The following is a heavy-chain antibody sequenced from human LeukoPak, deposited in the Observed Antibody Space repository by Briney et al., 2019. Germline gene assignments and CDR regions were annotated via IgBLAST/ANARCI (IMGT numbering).Heavy chain of an antibody. CDR2: IYYSGST. J-gene: IGHJ4*02. CDR1: GGSISSGDYY. Sequence: SETLSLTCTVSGGSISSGDYYWSWIRQPPGKGPEWIGYIYYSGSTYYNPSLKSRVTISVDTSKNQFSLKLSSVTAADTAVYYCARVYCSGGSCFRPGYGDYRRGFFDYWGQGTLVTVSS. CDR3: ARVYCSGGSCFRPGYGDYRRGFFDY. V-gene: IGHV4-30-4*01. D-gene: IGHD2-15*01.